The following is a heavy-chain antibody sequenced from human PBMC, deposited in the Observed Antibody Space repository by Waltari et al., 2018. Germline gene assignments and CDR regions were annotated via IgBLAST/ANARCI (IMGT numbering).Heavy chain of an antibody. V-gene: IGHV4-34*01. J-gene: IGHJ2*01. D-gene: IGHD2-2*01. CDR2: INHSGST. CDR3: ASLTSGYWYFDL. Sequence: QVQLQQWGAGLLKPSETLSLTCAVYGGSFSGYYWSWIRQPPGKGLEWIGEINHSGSTNYNPSLKSRVTISVDTSKNQFSLKLSSVTAADTAVYYCASLTSGYWYFDLWGRGTLVTVSS. CDR1: GGSFSGYY.